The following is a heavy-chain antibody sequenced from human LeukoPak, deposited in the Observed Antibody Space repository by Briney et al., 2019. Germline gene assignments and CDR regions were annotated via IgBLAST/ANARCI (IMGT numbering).Heavy chain of an antibody. D-gene: IGHD6-13*01. J-gene: IGHJ4*02. CDR3: ARRQIEYSSSWALDY. Sequence: SETLSLTCAVYGGSFSGYYWSWIRQPPGKGLEWIGEISHSGSTNYNPSLKSRVTISVDTSKNQFSLKLSSVTAADTAVYYCARRQIEYSSSWALDYWGQGTLVTVSS. CDR1: GGSFSGYY. CDR2: ISHSGST. V-gene: IGHV4-34*01.